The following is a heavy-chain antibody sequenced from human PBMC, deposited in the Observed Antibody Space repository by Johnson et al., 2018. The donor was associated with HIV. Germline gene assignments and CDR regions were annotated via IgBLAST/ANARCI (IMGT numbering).Heavy chain of an antibody. CDR3: ARDRRLADAFDI. Sequence: VQLVESGGGLVQPGGSLRLSCVGSGFTFSSYWMHWVRQAPGKGLVWVSRINNDGSSTSYADSVKGRFTISRDNAKNTLYLQMNSLRAEDTAVYYCARDRRLADAFDIWGQGTMVTVSS. D-gene: IGHD5-12*01. CDR1: GFTFSSYW. V-gene: IGHV3-74*01. J-gene: IGHJ3*02. CDR2: INNDGSST.